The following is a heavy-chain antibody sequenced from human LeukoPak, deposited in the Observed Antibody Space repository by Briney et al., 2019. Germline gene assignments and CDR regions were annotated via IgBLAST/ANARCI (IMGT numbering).Heavy chain of an antibody. Sequence: ASVKVSCKASGYTFTGYYMHWVRQAPGQGLEWMGWINPNSGGTNYAQKFQGRVTMTRDTSISTAYMELSRLRSDDTAVYYCAKLPPGTRVAVDYWGQGTLVTVSS. V-gene: IGHV1-2*02. J-gene: IGHJ4*02. D-gene: IGHD6-19*01. CDR3: AKLPPGTRVAVDY. CDR2: INPNSGGT. CDR1: GYTFTGYY.